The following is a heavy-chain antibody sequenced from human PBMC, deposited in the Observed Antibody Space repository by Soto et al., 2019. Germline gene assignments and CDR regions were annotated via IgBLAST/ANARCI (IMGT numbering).Heavy chain of an antibody. J-gene: IGHJ4*02. CDR1: GGSFSDYY. CDR3: ARGRKGFSSSCYVD. CDR2: INDSGGT. V-gene: IGHV4-34*01. Sequence: SETLSLTCAVYGGSFSDYYWTWIRQPPGKGLEWIGEINDSGGTDYNPSLKSRVTISLDTSKNQLSLKLSSVTAADTAVYYCARGRKGFSSSCYVDWGQGTLVTVSS. D-gene: IGHD6-13*01.